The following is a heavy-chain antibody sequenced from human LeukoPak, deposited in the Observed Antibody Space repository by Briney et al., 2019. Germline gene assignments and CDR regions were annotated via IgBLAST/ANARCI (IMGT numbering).Heavy chain of an antibody. D-gene: IGHD6-13*01. CDR2: ISGDGGST. CDR3: AKGLLEQQLVRAYYYYGMDV. V-gene: IGHV3-43*02. CDR1: GFTFDDYA. J-gene: IGHJ6*04. Sequence: GGSLRLSCAASGFTFDDYAMHWVRQAPGKGLEWVSLISGDGGSTYYADSVKGRFTISRDNSKNSLYLQMNSLRTEDTALYYCAKGLLEQQLVRAYYYYGMDVWGKGTTVTVSS.